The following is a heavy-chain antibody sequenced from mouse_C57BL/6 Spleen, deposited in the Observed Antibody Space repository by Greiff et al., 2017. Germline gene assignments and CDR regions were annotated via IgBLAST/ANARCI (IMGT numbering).Heavy chain of an antibody. CDR3: ARYYYGSSYNFDY. Sequence: QVTLKELGPGILQPSQTLSLTCSFPGFSLRTFGMGVGWIRQPSGKGLEWLAHIWWDDVKYYNPALKSRLTISKDTSKNQVFLKIANVDTASTATDYCARYYYGSSYNFDYWGQGTTLTVSS. CDR1: GFSLRTFGMG. V-gene: IGHV8-8*01. D-gene: IGHD1-1*01. J-gene: IGHJ2*01. CDR2: IWWDDVK.